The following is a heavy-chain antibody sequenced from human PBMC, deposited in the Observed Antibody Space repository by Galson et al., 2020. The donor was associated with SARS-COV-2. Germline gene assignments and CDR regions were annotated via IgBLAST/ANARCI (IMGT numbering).Heavy chain of an antibody. CDR3: ARLHYGEYAPEAFDF. V-gene: IGHV4-30-2*01. Sequence: SETLSLTCAVSGTSISSGSYYWNWIRQPPGKGLEWIGYISHSGGTYYNPSLKSRVTISGARSKIQFSLRLSSVTAADTAVYYCARLHYGEYAPEAFDFWGPGTRVTVSS. CDR1: GTSISSGSYY. CDR2: ISHSGGT. D-gene: IGHD4-17*01. J-gene: IGHJ3*01.